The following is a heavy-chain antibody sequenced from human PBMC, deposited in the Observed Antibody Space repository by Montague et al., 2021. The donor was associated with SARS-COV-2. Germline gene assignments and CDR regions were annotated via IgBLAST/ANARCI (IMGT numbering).Heavy chain of an antibody. CDR1: GDSVNRNY. D-gene: IGHD4-23*01. Sequence: SETLSLTCSVSGDSVNRNYWSWVRQPPGKGLEWLGYIFYSGSTYNPSPHSRVTMSLDTSKNHFSLNLISVTAADTAVYYCAKASRGYGGDFDSWGQGTLVIVSS. CDR2: IFYSGST. V-gene: IGHV4-59*02. CDR3: AKASRGYGGDFDS. J-gene: IGHJ4*02.